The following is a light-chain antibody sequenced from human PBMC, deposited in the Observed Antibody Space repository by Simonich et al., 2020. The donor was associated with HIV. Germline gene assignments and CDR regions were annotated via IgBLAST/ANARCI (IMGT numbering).Light chain of an antibody. CDR1: QSILYSSNTKNY. CDR2: WAS. CDR3: QQCHSHPHT. Sequence: DIVMTHSPDSLAVSLVERATINCKSNQSILYSSNTKNYLALYQQKPRQPPQMLIYWASTRQSGVPDRFSCSGAGTDFTLTISSLQAEDVAVYYCQQCHSHPHTFGQGTKVEIK. V-gene: IGKV4-1*01. J-gene: IGKJ2*01.